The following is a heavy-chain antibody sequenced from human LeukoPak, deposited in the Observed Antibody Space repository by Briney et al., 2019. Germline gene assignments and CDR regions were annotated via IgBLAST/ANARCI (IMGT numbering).Heavy chain of an antibody. Sequence: SETLSLTCTVSGGSISSYSYYWGWIRQPPGKGLEWIGSIYYSGNTYYNASLKSQVSISIDTSKNQFSLRLTSVTAADTAVYYCARQTGSGLFILPGGQGTLVTVSS. D-gene: IGHD3/OR15-3a*01. CDR3: ARQTGSGLFILP. CDR2: IYYSGNT. V-gene: IGHV4-39*01. CDR1: GGSISSYSYY. J-gene: IGHJ4*02.